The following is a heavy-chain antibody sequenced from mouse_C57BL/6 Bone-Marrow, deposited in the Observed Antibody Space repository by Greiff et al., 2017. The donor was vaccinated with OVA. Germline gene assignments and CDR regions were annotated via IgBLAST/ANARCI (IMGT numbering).Heavy chain of an antibody. CDR1: GFSFNTYA. Sequence: EVKLVESGGGLVQPKGSLKLSCAASGFSFNTYAMNWVRQAPGKGLEWVARIRSKSNNSATYYADSVKDRFTISRDDSESMLYLQMNNLKTEDTAMYYCVSLGDAMDYWGQGTSVTVSS. J-gene: IGHJ4*01. CDR2: IRSKSNNSAT. D-gene: IGHD4-1*01. CDR3: VSLGDAMDY. V-gene: IGHV10-1*01.